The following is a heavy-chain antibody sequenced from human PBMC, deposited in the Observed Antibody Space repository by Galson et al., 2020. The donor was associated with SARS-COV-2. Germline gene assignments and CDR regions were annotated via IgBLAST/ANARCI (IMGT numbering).Heavy chain of an antibody. CDR2: FDPEDGET. Sequence: ASVKVSCKVSGYTLTELSMHWVRQAPGKGLEWMGGFDPEDGETIYAQKFQGRVTMTEDTSTDTAYMELSSLRSEDTAVYYCARDVGSSWAADAFDIWGQGTMVTVSS. D-gene: IGHD6-13*01. CDR1: GYTLTELS. V-gene: IGHV1-24*01. CDR3: ARDVGSSWAADAFDI. J-gene: IGHJ3*02.